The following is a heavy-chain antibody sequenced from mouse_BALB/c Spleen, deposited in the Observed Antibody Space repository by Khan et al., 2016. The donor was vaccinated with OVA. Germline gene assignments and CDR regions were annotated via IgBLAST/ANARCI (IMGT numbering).Heavy chain of an antibody. CDR1: GYSITNGYF. CDR3: ARGGSSGPSWFTY. V-gene: IGHV3-6*02. CDR2: IRYDGNT. D-gene: IGHD3-1*01. J-gene: IGHJ3*01. Sequence: EVQLQESGPGLVKPSQSLSLTCSVTGYSITNGYFWNWIRQFPGNNLEWMGYIRYDGNTNYNPSLKNRISITRDTSKNQFFLNLNSVTPEDTATYVCARGGSSGPSWFTYWGQGTLVTVSA.